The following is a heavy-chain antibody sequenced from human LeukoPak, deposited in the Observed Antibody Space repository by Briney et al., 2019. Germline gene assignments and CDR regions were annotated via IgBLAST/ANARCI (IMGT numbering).Heavy chain of an antibody. CDR3: ARDYVGRSAGYNHRYHNYFDP. CDR2: INHSGST. V-gene: IGHV4-34*01. J-gene: IGHJ5*02. Sequence: PSETLSLTCAVYGGSFSGYYWSWIRQPPGKGLEWIGEINHSGSTNYNPSLKSRVTISVDTSKNQFSLKLSSVTAADTAMYFCARDYVGRSAGYNHRYHNYFDPWGQGTLVVVSS. D-gene: IGHD1-14*01. CDR1: GGSFSGYY.